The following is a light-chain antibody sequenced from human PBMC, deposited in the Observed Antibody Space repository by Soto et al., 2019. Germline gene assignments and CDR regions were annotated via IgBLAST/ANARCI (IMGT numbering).Light chain of an antibody. V-gene: IGLV2-23*02. Sequence: QSALTQPASVSGSPGQSITISCTGTSSDVGSYNLVSWYQQHPGKAPNLMIYDVSKRPSGVSHRFSGSKSGTTASLTISGLQAEDEADYYCCAYAGSITPWVFGGGTKLTVL. CDR2: DVS. CDR1: SSDVGSYNL. J-gene: IGLJ3*02. CDR3: CAYAGSITPWV.